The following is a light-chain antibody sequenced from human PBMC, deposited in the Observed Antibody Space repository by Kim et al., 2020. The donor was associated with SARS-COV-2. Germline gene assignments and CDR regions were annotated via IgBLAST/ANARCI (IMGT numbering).Light chain of an antibody. J-gene: IGLJ3*02. CDR1: SSNIGNNY. CDR2: DNN. CDR3: GTWDSSLSAGV. Sequence: GQKVTISCSGSSSNIGNNYVSWYQQVPGTAPKLLIYDNNKRPSGIPDRFSVSKSATSATLGITGLQTGDEADYYCGTWDSSLSAGVFGGGTQLTVL. V-gene: IGLV1-51*01.